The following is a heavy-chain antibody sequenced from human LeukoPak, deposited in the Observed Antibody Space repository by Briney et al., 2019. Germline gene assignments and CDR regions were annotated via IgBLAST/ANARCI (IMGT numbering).Heavy chain of an antibody. V-gene: IGHV3-33*01. CDR2: VWYDGGDK. CDR3: AREYSNSRLFDY. D-gene: IGHD4-11*01. Sequence: PGGSLRLSCAASGFIFSSYGMHWVRQAPGKGLEWVAVVWYDGGDKYYADSVKGRFTISRDNSKNTLYLQMTSLRAEDTAVYYCAREYSNSRLFDYWGQGTLVTVSS. CDR1: GFIFSSYG. J-gene: IGHJ4*02.